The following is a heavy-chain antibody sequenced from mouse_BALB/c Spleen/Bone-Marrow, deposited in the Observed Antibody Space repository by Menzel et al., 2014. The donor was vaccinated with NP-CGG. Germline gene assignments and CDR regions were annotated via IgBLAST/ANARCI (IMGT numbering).Heavy chain of an antibody. J-gene: IGHJ2*02. D-gene: IGHD1-1*02. CDR2: INPTSGYT. CDR3: ARPYYYGYDY. V-gene: IGHV1-4*01. Sequence: VKLVQSGAELARPGASVKMSCKASGYNITTNTIHWVKQRPEQGLEWIGYINPTSGYTNYNQKFKGKATLTADKSSSTAYMQLSSLTSEDSAVYYCARPYYYGYDYWGQGTSLTVSS. CDR1: GYNITTNT.